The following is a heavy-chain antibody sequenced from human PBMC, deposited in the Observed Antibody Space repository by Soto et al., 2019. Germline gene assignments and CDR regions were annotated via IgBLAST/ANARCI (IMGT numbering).Heavy chain of an antibody. CDR1: GFAFNNYG. CDR2: ISKSDYT. J-gene: IGHJ4*02. V-gene: IGHV3-21*01. CDR3: AREDSIIIPAVSDF. Sequence: GGSLRLSCTVSGFAFNNYGINWVRQAPGKGLEWVSSISKSDYTYYSDSVKGRFTISRDNAKNSVSLQMNTRRVEDTAVYYCAREDSIIIPAVSDFWGQGTLVTVSS. D-gene: IGHD2-2*01.